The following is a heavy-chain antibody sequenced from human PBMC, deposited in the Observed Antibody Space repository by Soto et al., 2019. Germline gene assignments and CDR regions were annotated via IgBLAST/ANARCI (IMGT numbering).Heavy chain of an antibody. D-gene: IGHD5-12*01. J-gene: IGHJ3*02. CDR3: AKRYSGYDDAFDI. CDR1: GGTIRSYD. CDR2: IYYSGST. V-gene: IGHV4-59*08. Sequence: PSETQSLTCTVSGGTIRSYDWSWIRQPPGKGLEWIGYIYYSGSTNYNPSLKSRVTISVDTSKNQFSLKLSSVTAADTAVYYCAKRYSGYDDAFDIWGQGTMVT.